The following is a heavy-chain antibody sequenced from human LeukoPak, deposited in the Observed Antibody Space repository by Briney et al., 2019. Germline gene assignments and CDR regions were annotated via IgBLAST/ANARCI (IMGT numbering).Heavy chain of an antibody. CDR1: GGSISSSSYY. D-gene: IGHD6-19*01. CDR3: ARHTSGWHDAFDI. J-gene: IGHJ3*02. CDR2: IYYSGST. Sequence: SETLSLTCTVSGGSISSSSYYWGWIRQPPGKGLEWIGSIYYSGSTYYNPSLKSRVTISVYTSKSQFSLRLSSVTAADTAVYYCARHTSGWHDAFDIWGQGTMVTVSS. V-gene: IGHV4-39*01.